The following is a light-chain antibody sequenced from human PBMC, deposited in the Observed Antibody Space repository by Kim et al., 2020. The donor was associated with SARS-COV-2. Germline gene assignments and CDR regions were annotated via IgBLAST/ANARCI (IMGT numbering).Light chain of an antibody. CDR3: LQHSTYPIT. CDR2: GAS. J-gene: IGKJ5*01. Sequence: ASVGDRVTITCRASQDIRNDLGWYQQNPGRAPKLLIYGASSLQSGVPSRFSGSGSGTEFTLTITSVQPEDFATYFCLQHSTYPITFGQGTRLEIK. CDR1: QDIRND. V-gene: IGKV1-17*01.